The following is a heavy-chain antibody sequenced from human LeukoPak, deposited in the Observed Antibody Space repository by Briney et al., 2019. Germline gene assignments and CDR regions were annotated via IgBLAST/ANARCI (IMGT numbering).Heavy chain of an antibody. CDR3: ARAEQADAFDI. CDR2: INHSGST. CDR1: GGSFSGYY. Sequence: SETLSLICAVYGGSFSGYYWSWIRQPPGKGLEWIGEINHSGSTNYNPSLKSRVTISVDTSKNQFSLKLSSVTAADTAVYYCARAEQADAFDIWGQGTMVTVSS. D-gene: IGHD1/OR15-1a*01. J-gene: IGHJ3*02. V-gene: IGHV4-34*01.